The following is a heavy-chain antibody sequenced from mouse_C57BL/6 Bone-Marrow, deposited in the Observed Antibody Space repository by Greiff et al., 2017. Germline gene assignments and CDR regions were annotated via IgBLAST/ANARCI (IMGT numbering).Heavy chain of an antibody. J-gene: IGHJ4*01. CDR3: ARGAYYSYYYYAMDY. V-gene: IGHV3-1*01. CDR2: ISYSGST. CDR1: GYSITSGYD. D-gene: IGHD2-12*01. Sequence: DVKLQESGPGMVKPSQSLSLTCTVTGYSITSGYDWHWIRHFPGNKLEWMGYISYSGSTNYNPSLKSRISITHDTSKNHFFLKLNSVTTEDTATYYCARGAYYSYYYYAMDYWGQGTSVTVSS.